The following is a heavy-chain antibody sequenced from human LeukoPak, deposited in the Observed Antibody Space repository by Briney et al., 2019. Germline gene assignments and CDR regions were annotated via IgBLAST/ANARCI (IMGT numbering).Heavy chain of an antibody. Sequence: TSDTVSLTCSVWGGSIRPYYWSGMRQPAGKAREDIGRVHASGSHNYNPSLKSRVIISVDRSKTQFSLNLNSVTAADTAVYYCARGGTYGSGSDQHTTLDYWGQGTLVTVSS. CDR3: ARGGTYGSGSDQHTTLDY. CDR2: VHASGSH. V-gene: IGHV4-4*07. J-gene: IGHJ4*02. CDR1: GGSIRPYY. D-gene: IGHD3-10*01.